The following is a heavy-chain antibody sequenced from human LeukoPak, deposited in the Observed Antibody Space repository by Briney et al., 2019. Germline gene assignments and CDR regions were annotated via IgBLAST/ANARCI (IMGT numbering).Heavy chain of an antibody. CDR2: INHSGST. D-gene: IGHD3-10*01. Sequence: NPSETLSLTCAVYGGSFSGYYWSWIRQPPGKGLEWIGEINHSGSTNYNPSLKSRVTISVDTSKNQFSLKLSSVTAADTAVYYCARQYYYGSGIYYFDYWGQGTLVTVSS. J-gene: IGHJ4*02. V-gene: IGHV4-34*01. CDR1: GGSFSGYY. CDR3: ARQYYYGSGIYYFDY.